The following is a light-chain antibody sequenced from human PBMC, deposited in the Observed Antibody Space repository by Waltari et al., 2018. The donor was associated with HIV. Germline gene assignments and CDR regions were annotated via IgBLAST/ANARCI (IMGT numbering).Light chain of an antibody. CDR1: SSALGYFNY. CDR2: DVN. CDR3: AAYAGNNIVI. V-gene: IGLV2-8*01. J-gene: IGLJ2*01. Sequence: QSALTQPPSASGSPGQSVTVSCTGTSSALGYFNYVSWYQQHPGKAPKLLIYDVNTRPSGVPDRFSASKSGATASLTVSGLLAEDEADYYCAAYAGNNIVIFGGGTKVTV.